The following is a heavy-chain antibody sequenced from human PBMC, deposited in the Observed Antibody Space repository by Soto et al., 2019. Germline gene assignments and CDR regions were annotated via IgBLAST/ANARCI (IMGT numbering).Heavy chain of an antibody. CDR1: GYTFTGYY. Sequence: QVQLVQSGAEVKKPGASVKVSCKASGYTFTGYYMYWVRQAPGQGLEWMGWINPNSGGTNYAQKFQGRVTMTRDTSISTAYMELSSLRSDDTAVYYCARDPDNWNYLSASDYWGQGTLVTVSS. CDR3: ARDPDNWNYLSASDY. CDR2: INPNSGGT. V-gene: IGHV1-2*02. J-gene: IGHJ4*02. D-gene: IGHD1-7*01.